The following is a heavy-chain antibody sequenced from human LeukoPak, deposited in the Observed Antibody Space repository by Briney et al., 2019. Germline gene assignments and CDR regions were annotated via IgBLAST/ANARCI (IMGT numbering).Heavy chain of an antibody. CDR3: AKDRVGSSSWYPYYFDS. D-gene: IGHD6-13*01. J-gene: IGHJ4*02. CDR2: ISSNGGST. CDR1: GFTFSSYA. Sequence: GGSLRLSCSASGFTFSSYAMYWVRQAPGKGLEYVSGISSNGGSTYYADSVKGRFTISRDNSKNTLYLQMNSLRADDTAVYYCAKDRVGSSSWYPYYFDSWGQGTLVTVSS. V-gene: IGHV3-64*04.